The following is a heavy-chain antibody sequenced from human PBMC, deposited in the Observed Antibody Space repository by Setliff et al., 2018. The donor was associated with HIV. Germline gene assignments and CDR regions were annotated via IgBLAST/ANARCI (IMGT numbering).Heavy chain of an antibody. CDR1: GFTFSSYA. Sequence: PGGSLRLSCAASGFTFSSYAMHWVRQSPGKGLEWVAVISYDGSNKYYADSVKGRFTISRDNSKNTLYLQMNSLRAEDTTVYYCARDGSKGYYYYMDVWGKGTTVTVSS. D-gene: IGHD1-26*01. CDR2: ISYDGSNK. J-gene: IGHJ6*03. CDR3: ARDGSKGYYYYMDV. V-gene: IGHV3-30*04.